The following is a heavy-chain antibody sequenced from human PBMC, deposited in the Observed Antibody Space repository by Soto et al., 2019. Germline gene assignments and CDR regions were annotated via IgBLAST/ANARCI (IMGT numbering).Heavy chain of an antibody. CDR2: IWYDGSNK. CDR3: AREDPDCSGGSCYSGTYNFDY. Sequence: PGGSLRLSCAASGFTFSSYGMHWVRQAPGKGLEWVAVIWYDGSNKYYADSVKGRFTISRDNSKNTLYLQMNSLRAEDTAVYYCAREDPDCSGGSCYSGTYNFDYWGQGTLVTVSS. CDR1: GFTFSSYG. J-gene: IGHJ4*02. D-gene: IGHD2-15*01. V-gene: IGHV3-33*01.